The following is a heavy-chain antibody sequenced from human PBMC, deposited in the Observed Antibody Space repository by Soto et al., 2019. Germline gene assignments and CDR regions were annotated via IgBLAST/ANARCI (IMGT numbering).Heavy chain of an antibody. D-gene: IGHD2-2*01. J-gene: IGHJ4*02. CDR1: GFTFSSYA. Sequence: GGSLRLSCAASGFTFSSYAMSWVRQAPGKGLEWVSAISGSGGSTYYADSVKGRFTISRDNSKNTLYLQMNSLRAEDKAVYYCAKHIVVVPAAHSGYDEGLDYWGQGTLVTVSS. CDR3: AKHIVVVPAAHSGYDEGLDY. CDR2: ISGSGGST. V-gene: IGHV3-23*01.